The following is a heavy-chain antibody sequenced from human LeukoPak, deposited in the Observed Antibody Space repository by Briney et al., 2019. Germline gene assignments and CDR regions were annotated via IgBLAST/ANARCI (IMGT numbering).Heavy chain of an antibody. CDR3: ARDGPTIFGVVTHFDY. CDR1: GGTFSSYA. V-gene: IGHV1-69*13. Sequence: SVKDSCKASGGTFSSYALSWVRLAPGQGLEWMGGIIPIFGTANYAQKFQGRVTITADESTSTAYMELSSLRSEDTAVYYCARDGPTIFGVVTHFDYWGQGTLVTVSS. D-gene: IGHD3-3*01. J-gene: IGHJ4*02. CDR2: IIPIFGTA.